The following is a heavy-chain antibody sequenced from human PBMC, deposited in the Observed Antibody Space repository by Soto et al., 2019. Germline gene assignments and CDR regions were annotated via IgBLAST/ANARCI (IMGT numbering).Heavy chain of an antibody. V-gene: IGHV1-46*01. Sequence: QVQLVQSGAEVKKPGASVKVSCKASGYTFTSFYIHWVRQAPGQGLAWMGILNPSDGTTTYAQKFQDRVTMTRDTTTSTVYMDLGSLRSEDTAVYYCAARPSYCGGDCYPFYYWGPGTLVTVSS. CDR1: GYTFTSFY. J-gene: IGHJ4*02. CDR2: LNPSDGTT. CDR3: AARPSYCGGDCYPFYY. D-gene: IGHD2-21*02.